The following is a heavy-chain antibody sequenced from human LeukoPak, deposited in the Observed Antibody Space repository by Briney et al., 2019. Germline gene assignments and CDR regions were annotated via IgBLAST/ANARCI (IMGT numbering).Heavy chain of an antibody. CDR1: GFTFSSYG. CDR3: ARVYGSSYYFGY. CDR2: ISGSGGST. Sequence: GGSLRLSCAASGFTFSSYGMSWVRQAPGKGLEWVSAISGSGGSTYYADSVKGRFTISRDNSKNTLYLQMDSLRAEDTAIYYCARVYGSSYYFGYWGQGTLVTVSS. J-gene: IGHJ4*02. V-gene: IGHV3-23*01. D-gene: IGHD2-15*01.